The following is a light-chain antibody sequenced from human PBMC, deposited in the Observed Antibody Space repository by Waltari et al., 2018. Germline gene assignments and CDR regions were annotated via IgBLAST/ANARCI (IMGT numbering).Light chain of an antibody. CDR3: SSYAGSKHFL. CDR2: EVS. J-gene: IGLJ2*01. CDR1: SSDVGGYSQ. V-gene: IGLV2-8*01. Sequence: QSALTQPPSASGSPGQSVTISCTGTSSDVGGYSQVSCSQQHPGKAPKPMIYEVSQRPSGVPDRFSGSKAGNTASLTVSGLQAEDEADYYCSSYAGSKHFLFGGGTKLTVL.